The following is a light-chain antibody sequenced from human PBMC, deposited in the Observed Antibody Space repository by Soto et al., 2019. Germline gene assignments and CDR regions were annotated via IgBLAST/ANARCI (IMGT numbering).Light chain of an antibody. J-gene: IGKJ1*01. CDR1: QSLLQRNGYNY. Sequence: DIVMTQSPLSLPVTPGEPASICCRSSQSLLQRNGYNYLDWYLQKPGQSPQLLIYLGSNRSSGVPDRFSGSGSGTDFTLKTRRVEAEDVGVYYCMQPLQTPRTFGQGTKVEIK. V-gene: IGKV2-28*01. CDR3: MQPLQTPRT. CDR2: LGS.